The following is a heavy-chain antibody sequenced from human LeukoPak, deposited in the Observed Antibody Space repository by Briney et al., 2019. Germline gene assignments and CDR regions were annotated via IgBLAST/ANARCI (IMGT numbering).Heavy chain of an antibody. CDR1: GFTFSDYI. Sequence: GVSLRLSCVASGFTFSDYIMNWVRQAPGKGLEWVSTVTGSGITTSYAASVKGRFTISRDNSKNTLYLQMNSLRAEDTAVYYCAKSVAIGFDIWGQGTMVTVSS. V-gene: IGHV3-23*01. D-gene: IGHD5-12*01. CDR2: VTGSGITT. CDR3: AKSVAIGFDI. J-gene: IGHJ3*02.